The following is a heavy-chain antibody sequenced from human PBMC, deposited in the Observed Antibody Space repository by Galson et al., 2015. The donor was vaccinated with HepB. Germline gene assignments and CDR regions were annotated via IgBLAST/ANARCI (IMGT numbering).Heavy chain of an antibody. J-gene: IGHJ4*02. V-gene: IGHV1-69*04. CDR1: GGTFSSYA. D-gene: IGHD2-21*02. CDR3: ALLGYCGGDCYLDY. CDR2: LIPILGIA. Sequence: SVKVSCKASGGTFSSYAISWVRQAPGQGLEWMGRLIPILGIANYAQKFQGRVTITADKSTSTAYMELSSLRSEDTAVYYCALLGYCGGDCYLDYWGQGTLVTVSS.